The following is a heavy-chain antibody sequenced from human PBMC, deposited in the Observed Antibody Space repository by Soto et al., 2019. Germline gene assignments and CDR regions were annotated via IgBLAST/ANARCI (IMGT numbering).Heavy chain of an antibody. CDR3: ARIGLPYFDWLLYPTRYFDY. CDR1: GGSFSGYY. Sequence: PSETLSLTCAVYGGSFSGYYWSWIRQPPGKGLEWIGEINHSGSTNYNPSLKSRVTISVDTSKNQFSLKLSSVTAADTAVYYCARIGLPYFDWLLYPTRYFDYWGQGTLVTVSS. V-gene: IGHV4-34*01. CDR2: INHSGST. J-gene: IGHJ4*02. D-gene: IGHD3-9*01.